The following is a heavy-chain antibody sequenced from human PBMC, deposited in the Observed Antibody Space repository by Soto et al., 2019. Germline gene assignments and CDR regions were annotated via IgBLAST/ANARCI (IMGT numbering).Heavy chain of an antibody. Sequence: EVQLVESGGGLVKPGGSLRLSCAASGFTFSSYSMNWVRQAPGKGLEWVSSISSSSSYIYYADSVKGRFTISKDNAKNSLYLQMNSLRAEDTAVYYCARDRPFYGMDVWGQGTTVTVSS. J-gene: IGHJ6*02. CDR2: ISSSSSYI. V-gene: IGHV3-21*01. CDR1: GFTFSSYS. CDR3: ARDRPFYGMDV.